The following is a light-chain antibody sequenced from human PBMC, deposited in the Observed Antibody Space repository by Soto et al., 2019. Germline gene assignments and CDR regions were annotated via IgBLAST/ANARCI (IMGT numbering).Light chain of an antibody. V-gene: IGKV1-5*03. Sequence: DIQMTQSPSTLSASVGDRVTITCRTSQSVSGWMAGYQKKPGKAPNLLIYKASTLERGVPSRFSGSRSGTEFTLTISSLQSDDAATYYCQQYSDYWTFGQGTKVEV. CDR2: KAS. CDR1: QSVSGW. CDR3: QQYSDYWT. J-gene: IGKJ1*01.